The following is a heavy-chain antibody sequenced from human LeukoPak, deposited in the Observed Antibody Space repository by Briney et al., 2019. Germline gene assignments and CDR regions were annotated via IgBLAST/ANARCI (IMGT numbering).Heavy chain of an antibody. CDR3: ARDIDWLLYL. J-gene: IGHJ4*02. Sequence: ASVKVSCKASGGTFSSYAISWVRQAPGQGLEWMGGIILIFGTANYAQKFQGRVTITADESTSTAYMELSSLRSEDTAVYYCARDIDWLLYLWGQGTLVTVSS. D-gene: IGHD3-9*01. CDR2: IILIFGTA. CDR1: GGTFSSYA. V-gene: IGHV1-69*13.